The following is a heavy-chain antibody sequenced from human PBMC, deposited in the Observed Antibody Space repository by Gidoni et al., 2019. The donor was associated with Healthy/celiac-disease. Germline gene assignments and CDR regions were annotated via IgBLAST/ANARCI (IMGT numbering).Heavy chain of an antibody. CDR1: GGTFSSYA. V-gene: IGHV1-69*01. CDR3: ARASHCGGDCYPLPDY. J-gene: IGHJ4*02. Sequence: QVQLVQSGAEVKKPGSSVKVSCKASGGTFSSYAISWVRQAPGQGLEWMGGIIPIFGTANSAQKFQGRVTITADESTSTAYMERSSLRSEDTAVYYCARASHCGGDCYPLPDYWGQGTLVTVSS. CDR2: IIPIFGTA. D-gene: IGHD2-21*02.